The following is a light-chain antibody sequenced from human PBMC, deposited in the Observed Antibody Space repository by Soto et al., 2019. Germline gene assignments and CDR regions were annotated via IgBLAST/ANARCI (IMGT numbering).Light chain of an antibody. J-gene: IGKJ5*01. V-gene: IGKV2-40*01. CDR3: MQRIEFPLT. Sequence: DIVMTQTPLSLPVTPGEPASISCRSSQSLLDSDDGNTYLDWYLQKPGQSPQLLIYTLSYRAYGVPDRFSGSGSGTDFTLKISRVEAEDVGVYYCMQRIEFPLTFGQGTRLEIK. CDR2: TLS. CDR1: QSLLDSDDGNTY.